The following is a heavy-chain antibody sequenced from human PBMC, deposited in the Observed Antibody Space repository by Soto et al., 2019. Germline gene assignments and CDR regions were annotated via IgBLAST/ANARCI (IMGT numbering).Heavy chain of an antibody. CDR3: ARDLGHYSRGASYFDY. V-gene: IGHV3-33*01. Sequence: QVQMVESGGGVVQPGRSLRLSCAASGFPFSSYGFHWVRQAPGKGLEWVAVIWYDGSQRYYADSVKGRFIISRDDSKNTLYLQINSLGSEDTAVYYCARDLGHYSRGASYFDYWGQGTLVTVS. J-gene: IGHJ4*02. CDR1: GFPFSSYG. D-gene: IGHD3-22*01. CDR2: IWYDGSQR.